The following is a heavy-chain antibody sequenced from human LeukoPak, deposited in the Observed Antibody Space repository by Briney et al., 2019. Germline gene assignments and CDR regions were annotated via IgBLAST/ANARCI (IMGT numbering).Heavy chain of an antibody. V-gene: IGHV1-18*01. J-gene: IGHJ5*02. CDR2: ISAYNGNT. D-gene: IGHD2-2*02. CDR1: GYTFTSYG. Sequence: GASVEVSCKASGYTFTSYGISWVRQAPGQGLERMGWISAYNGNTNYAQKLQGRVTMTTDTSTSTAYMELRSLRSDDTAVCYCARDWDCSSTSCYTEEGWFDPWGQGTLVTVSS. CDR3: ARDWDCSSTSCYTEEGWFDP.